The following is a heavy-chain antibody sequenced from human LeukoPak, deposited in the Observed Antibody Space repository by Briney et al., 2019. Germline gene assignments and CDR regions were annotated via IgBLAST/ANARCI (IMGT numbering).Heavy chain of an antibody. V-gene: IGHV4-4*02. CDR2: INHSGST. D-gene: IGHD2-2*01. Sequence: SETLSLTCAVSGGSISSSNWWSWVRQPPGKGLEWIGEINHSGSTNYNPSLKSRVTISVDTSKNQFSLKLSSVTAADTAVYYCARGPMPTGYYFDYWGQGTLVTVSS. CDR3: ARGPMPTGYYFDY. J-gene: IGHJ4*02. CDR1: GGSISSSNW.